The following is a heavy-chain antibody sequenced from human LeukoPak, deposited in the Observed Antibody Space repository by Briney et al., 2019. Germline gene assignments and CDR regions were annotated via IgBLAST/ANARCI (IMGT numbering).Heavy chain of an antibody. D-gene: IGHD4/OR15-4a*01. CDR2: ISGSSDDI. CDR1: GFTFSSHR. CDR3: ARVRLRLGAYMDV. J-gene: IGHJ6*03. Sequence: GGSLRLSCAASGFTFSSHRMNWVRQAPGKGLEWVADISGSSDDIHYADSVTGRFTISRDNAKNSVYLQMNSLRVEDTAVYYCARVRLRLGAYMDVWGKGTTVTVSS. V-gene: IGHV3-48*01.